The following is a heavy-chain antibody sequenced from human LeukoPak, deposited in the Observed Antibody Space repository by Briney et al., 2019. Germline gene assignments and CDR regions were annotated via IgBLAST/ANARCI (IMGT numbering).Heavy chain of an antibody. CDR1: GFTFSNYW. D-gene: IGHD3-22*01. J-gene: IGHJ1*01. Sequence: PGGSLRLSCEGSGFTFSNYWMGWVRQAPGKGLQWVANIKTDGSEKYCVDSVKGRFTISRDNAKNSLYLQMNSLRAEDTAVYYCATYSSFNRREFQYWGQGTLLTVSS. CDR3: ATYSSFNRREFQY. V-gene: IGHV3-7*01. CDR2: IKTDGSEK.